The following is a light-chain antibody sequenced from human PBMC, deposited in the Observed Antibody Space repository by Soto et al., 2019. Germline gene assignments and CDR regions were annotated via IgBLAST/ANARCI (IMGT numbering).Light chain of an antibody. CDR2: AAS. Sequence: EIVLTQSPGTLSLSPGERATLSYRASQSVSTNYLAWYQQKPGQAPRLLIYAASSRATGIPDRFSGGGSGTDFTLTISRLEPEDFAVYYCQQYGSSPWTFGQGTKVEIK. J-gene: IGKJ1*01. CDR1: QSVSTNY. CDR3: QQYGSSPWT. V-gene: IGKV3-20*01.